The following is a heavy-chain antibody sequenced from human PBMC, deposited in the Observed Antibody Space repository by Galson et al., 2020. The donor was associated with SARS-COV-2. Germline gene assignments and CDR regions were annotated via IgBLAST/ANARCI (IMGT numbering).Heavy chain of an antibody. D-gene: IGHD2-15*01. J-gene: IGHJ4*02. V-gene: IGHV3-74*03. CDR2: INSDGNIT. CDR3: AATRLY. Sequence: GGSLRLSCAASGFTFSSYWMHWVRQAPGKGLVWVSRINSDGNITTYADSVKGRFTISRDNAKNTLYLQMYSLRAEDTAVYYCAATRLYWGQGTLVTVSS. CDR1: GFTFSSYW.